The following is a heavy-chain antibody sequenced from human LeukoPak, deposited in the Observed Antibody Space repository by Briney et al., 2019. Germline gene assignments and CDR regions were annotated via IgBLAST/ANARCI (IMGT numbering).Heavy chain of an antibody. CDR2: ISDSGANT. Sequence: PGGSLRLSCAASGFTFSSYSMSWVRQAPGKGLEWVSIISDSGANTYYADSVRGRFTISRDNSKNTLYVQMNSLRAEDTAVYYCAKEGYSRGYYSYYYMDVWGKGTTVTVSS. CDR3: AKEGYSRGYYSYYYMDV. CDR1: GFTFSSYS. J-gene: IGHJ6*03. V-gene: IGHV3-23*01. D-gene: IGHD6-13*01.